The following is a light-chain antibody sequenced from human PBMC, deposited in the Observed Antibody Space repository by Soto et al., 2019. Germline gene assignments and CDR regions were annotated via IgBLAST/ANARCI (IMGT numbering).Light chain of an antibody. CDR1: QSVTSN. Sequence: EIVLTQSPATLSVSPGERATLSCRASQSVTSNLAWYQQKPGQSPRILMYGASTRATGIPDRFSGSGSGTEFTLTISSLQSEDFEVYYCQQYNNWPRTFGQGTKVEVK. CDR2: GAS. V-gene: IGKV3-15*01. CDR3: QQYNNWPRT. J-gene: IGKJ1*01.